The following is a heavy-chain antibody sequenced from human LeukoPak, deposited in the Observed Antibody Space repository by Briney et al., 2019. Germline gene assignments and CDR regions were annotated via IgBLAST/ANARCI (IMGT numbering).Heavy chain of an antibody. CDR2: IYHSGST. CDR1: GGSISSGGYY. J-gene: IGHJ4*02. D-gene: IGHD4-11*01. CDR3: ARCHHDYSVYFDY. V-gene: IGHV4-30-2*01. Sequence: SETLSLTCTVSGGSISSGGYYWSWIRQPPGKGLEWIGYIYHSGSTYYNPSLKSRVTISVDRSKNQFSLKLSSVTAADTAVYYCARCHHDYSVYFDYWGQGTLVTVSS.